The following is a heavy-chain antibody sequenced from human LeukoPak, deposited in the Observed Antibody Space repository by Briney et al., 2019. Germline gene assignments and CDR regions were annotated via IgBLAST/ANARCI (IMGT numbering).Heavy chain of an antibody. V-gene: IGHV1-69*05. CDR3: ASSPIYSGSYYGYFQH. CDR1: GGTFSSYA. Sequence: GASVKVSCKASGGTFSSYAISWVRQAPGQGLEWMGGIIPIFGTANYAQKFQGRVTITTDESTSTAYMELSSLRSEDTAVYYCASSPIYSGSYYGYFQHWGQGTLVTVSS. CDR2: IIPIFGTA. J-gene: IGHJ1*01. D-gene: IGHD1-26*01.